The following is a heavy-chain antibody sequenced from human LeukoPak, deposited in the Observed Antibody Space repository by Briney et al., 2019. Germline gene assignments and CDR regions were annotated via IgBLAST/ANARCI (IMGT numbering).Heavy chain of an antibody. Sequence: GGSLRLSCAASGFAFSNYAMSWVRQAPGKGLEWVSFFYRGDSTYYAESVRGRFTISRDNSKNTLYLLMNSLIPEDTAVYYCAREVVSTPSYFDSWGQGTLVTVSS. CDR3: AREVVSTPSYFDS. CDR2: FFYRGDST. J-gene: IGHJ4*02. V-gene: IGHV3-23*01. D-gene: IGHD2-15*01. CDR1: GFAFSNYA.